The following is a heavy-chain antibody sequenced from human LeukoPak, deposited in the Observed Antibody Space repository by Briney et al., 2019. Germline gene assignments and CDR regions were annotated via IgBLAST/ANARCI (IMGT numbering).Heavy chain of an antibody. J-gene: IGHJ5*02. Sequence: SETLSLTCTVSGGSISSSSYYWGWVRQPPGKGLEWIGYIYHSGSTYYNPSLKSRVTISVDRSKNQFSLKLSSVTAADTAVYYCARARYCSGGSCYGLRWFDPWGQGTLVTVSS. CDR3: ARARYCSGGSCYGLRWFDP. D-gene: IGHD2-15*01. CDR2: IYHSGST. V-gene: IGHV4-30-2*01. CDR1: GGSISSSSYY.